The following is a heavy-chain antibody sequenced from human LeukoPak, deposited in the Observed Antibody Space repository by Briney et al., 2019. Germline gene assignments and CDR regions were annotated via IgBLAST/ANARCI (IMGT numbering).Heavy chain of an antibody. Sequence: GGSLRLSCAASGFTFNIYAMSWVRLAPGKGLQWVASMCGSAGCTFYADSVKGRFTISRDNSKNTLYLQMNSLRAEDTAIYFCARDRPNYHENNGHYYQRDGDHWGQGTLSPSP. CDR1: GFTFNIYA. CDR3: ARDRPNYHENNGHYYQRDGDH. D-gene: IGHD3-10*01. CDR2: MCGSAGCT. V-gene: IGHV3-23*01. J-gene: IGHJ5*02.